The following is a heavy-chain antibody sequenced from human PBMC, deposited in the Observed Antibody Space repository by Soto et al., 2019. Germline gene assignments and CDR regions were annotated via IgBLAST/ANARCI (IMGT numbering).Heavy chain of an antibody. Sequence: GGSLRLSCAASGFTFSSYGMHWVRQAPGKGLEWVAVIWYDGSNKYYADSVKGRFTISRDNSKNTLYLQMNSLRAEDTAVYYCARDDSSGYYFDYWGQGTLVTVSS. J-gene: IGHJ4*02. CDR1: GFTFSSYG. D-gene: IGHD3-22*01. CDR2: IWYDGSNK. V-gene: IGHV3-33*01. CDR3: ARDDSSGYYFDY.